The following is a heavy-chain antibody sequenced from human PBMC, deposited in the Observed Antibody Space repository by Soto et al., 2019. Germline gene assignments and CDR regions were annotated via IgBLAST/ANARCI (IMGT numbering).Heavy chain of an antibody. CDR2: INPIFGTA. CDR1: GGTFSSYA. V-gene: IGHV1-69*01. J-gene: IGHJ4*02. Sequence: QVQLVQAGAEVKKPGSSVKVSCKASGGTFSSYAISWVRQAPAQGLEWMGGINPIFGTANYAQKFQGRVTITADASTSTAHMELSSLRCEDKAVDDGARDLDIYDGGTIDWGQGTPGPVSS. D-gene: IGHD3-22*01. CDR3: ARDLDIYDGGTID.